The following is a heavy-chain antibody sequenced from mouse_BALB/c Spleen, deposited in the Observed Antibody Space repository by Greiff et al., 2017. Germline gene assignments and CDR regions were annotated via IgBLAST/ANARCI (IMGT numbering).Heavy chain of an antibody. CDR3: ARRGSGYVFDY. CDR2: ISDGGSYT. J-gene: IGHJ2*01. Sequence: EVQLVESGGGLVKPGGSLKLSCAASGFTFSDYYMYWVRQTPEKRLEWVATISDGGSYTYYPDSVKGRFTISRDNAKNNLYLQMSSLKSEDTAMYYCARRGSGYVFDYWGQGTTLTVSS. V-gene: IGHV5-4*02. D-gene: IGHD3-1*01. CDR1: GFTFSDYY.